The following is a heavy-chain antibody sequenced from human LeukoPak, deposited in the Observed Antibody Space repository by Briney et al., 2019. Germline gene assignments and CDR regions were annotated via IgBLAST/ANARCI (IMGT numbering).Heavy chain of an antibody. CDR3: ARDSGVDV. CDR2: IYHSGST. Sequence: PSETLSLTCTVSGYSISSGYYWGWIRQPPGKGLEWIGSIYHSGSTYYNPSLKSRVTISVDTSKNQFSLKLSSVTAADTAVYYCARDSGVDVWGKGTTVTVSS. V-gene: IGHV4-38-2*02. J-gene: IGHJ6*04. CDR1: GYSISSGYY.